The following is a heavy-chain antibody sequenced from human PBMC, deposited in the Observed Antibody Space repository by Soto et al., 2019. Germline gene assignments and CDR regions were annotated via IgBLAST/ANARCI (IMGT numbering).Heavy chain of an antibody. D-gene: IGHD6-19*01. CDR1: GGSISGYF. CDR3: ARAKAEAGIGFFVRGGKFDY. CDR2: MYYSGGT. Sequence: QVQLQESGPGLVKPSGTLSLTCTVAGGSISGYFWSWIRQPPGRGLEWIGYMYYSGGTTYNPSLKSRVTISVDTSKNLFSLSLTSVTSADTAVYYCARAKAEAGIGFFVRGGKFDYWGPGTLVTVSS. J-gene: IGHJ4*02. V-gene: IGHV4-59*01.